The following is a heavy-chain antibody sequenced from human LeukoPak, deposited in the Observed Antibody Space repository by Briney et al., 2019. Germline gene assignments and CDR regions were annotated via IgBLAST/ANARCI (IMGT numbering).Heavy chain of an antibody. CDR2: IYYSGST. J-gene: IGHJ3*02. CDR1: GGSISSYY. Sequence: PSETLSLTCTVSGGSISSYYWSWIRQPPGKGLEWIGYIYYSGSTNYNPSLKSRVTLSVDTSKNQFSLKLSSVTAADTAVYYCARGERNLAPRDDAFDIWGQGTMVTVSS. D-gene: IGHD1-26*01. CDR3: ARGERNLAPRDDAFDI. V-gene: IGHV4-59*01.